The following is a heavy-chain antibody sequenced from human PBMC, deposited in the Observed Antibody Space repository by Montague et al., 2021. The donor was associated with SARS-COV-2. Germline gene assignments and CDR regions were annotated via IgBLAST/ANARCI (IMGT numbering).Heavy chain of an antibody. CDR2: ISHSGST. J-gene: IGHJ4*02. CDR1: GGSFSGYY. Sequence: SETLSLTCAVYGGSFSGYYWSWIRQPPGKGLEWIGEISHSGSTNYNPSLKSRVTISIDTSKNQFSLKLSSVTAADTAIYYCARNGSGRSDLAYWGQGTLVTVSS. V-gene: IGHV4-34*01. CDR3: ARNGSGRSDLAY. D-gene: IGHD1-26*01.